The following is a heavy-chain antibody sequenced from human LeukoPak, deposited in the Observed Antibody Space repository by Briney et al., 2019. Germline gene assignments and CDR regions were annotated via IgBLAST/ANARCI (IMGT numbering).Heavy chain of an antibody. J-gene: IGHJ4*02. CDR3: ASFMVRGVMGDY. Sequence: SETLSLTCAVSGDSISSWYWSWIRQPPGKGLEWIGYIYYSGTTYYNPSLKSRVSISFDTSKNQFSLKLSSVTAADTAVYYCASFMVRGVMGDYWGQGTLVTVSS. CDR2: IYYSGTT. D-gene: IGHD3-10*01. CDR1: GDSISSWY. V-gene: IGHV4-59*01.